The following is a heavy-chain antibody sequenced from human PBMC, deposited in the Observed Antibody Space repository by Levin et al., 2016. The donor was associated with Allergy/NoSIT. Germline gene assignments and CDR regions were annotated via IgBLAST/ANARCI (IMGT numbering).Heavy chain of an antibody. CDR3: ARDNREAAVDY. V-gene: IGHV3-66*01. J-gene: IGHJ4*02. CDR1: GFTVSSNY. D-gene: IGHD6-13*01. CDR2: IYSGGST. Sequence: GGSLRLSCAASGFTVSSNYMSWVRQAPGKGLEWVSVIYSGGSTYYADSVKGRFTISRDNSKNTLYLQMNSLRAEDTAVYYCARDNREAAVDYWGQGTLVTVSS.